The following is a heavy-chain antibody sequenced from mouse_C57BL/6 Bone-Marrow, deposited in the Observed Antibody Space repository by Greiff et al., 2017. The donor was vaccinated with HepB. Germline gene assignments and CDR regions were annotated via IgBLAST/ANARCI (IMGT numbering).Heavy chain of an antibody. D-gene: IGHD2-4*01. Sequence: VQLQQSGAELVRPGTSVKVSCKASGYAFTNYLIEWVKQRPGQGLEWIGVINPGSGGTNYNEKFKGKATLTADKSSSTAYMQLSSLTFEDSAVYFCAEIYYDYGRNLYFDVWGTGTTVTVSS. CDR3: AEIYYDYGRNLYFDV. CDR1: GYAFTNYL. CDR2: INPGSGGT. V-gene: IGHV1-54*01. J-gene: IGHJ1*03.